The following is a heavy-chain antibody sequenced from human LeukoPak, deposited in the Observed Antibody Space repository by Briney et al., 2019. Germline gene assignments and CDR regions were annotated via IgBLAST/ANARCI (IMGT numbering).Heavy chain of an antibody. Sequence: GASVKVSCKASGYTFTSYGSSWVRQAPGQGLEWMGWISAYNGNTNYAQKLQGRVTMTTDTSTSTAYMELRSLRSDDTAVYYCARVPRTMVNYYYYGMDVWGQGTTVTVSS. CDR3: ARVPRTMVNYYYYGMDV. CDR1: GYTFTSYG. J-gene: IGHJ6*02. V-gene: IGHV1-18*01. D-gene: IGHD4/OR15-4a*01. CDR2: ISAYNGNT.